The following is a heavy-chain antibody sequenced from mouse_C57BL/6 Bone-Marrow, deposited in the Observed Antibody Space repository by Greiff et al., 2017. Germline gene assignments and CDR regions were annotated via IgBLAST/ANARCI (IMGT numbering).Heavy chain of an antibody. CDR2: ISSGGSYT. J-gene: IGHJ3*01. CDR3: ARPPIPISSGAF. Sequence: EVMLVESGGDLVKPGGSLKLSCAASGFTFSSYGMSWVRQTPDKRLEWVATISSGGSYTYYPDSVKGRFTISRDNAKNTLYLQMSSLKSEDTAMXYSARPPIPISSGAFWGQGTLVTVSA. CDR1: GFTFSSYG. D-gene: IGHD3-2*02. V-gene: IGHV5-6*02.